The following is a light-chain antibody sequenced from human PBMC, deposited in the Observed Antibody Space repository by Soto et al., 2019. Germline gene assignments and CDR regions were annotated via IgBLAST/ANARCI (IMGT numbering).Light chain of an antibody. J-gene: IGKJ1*01. CDR2: GAS. CDR1: QRVTSNY. CDR3: QQYGGSPWT. Sequence: EIVFTHSPGTLSLSPGERATLSCRASQRVTSNYLTWYQQKPGQAPRLLIYGASSRATGIPDRFSGSGSGTDFTLTISRLEPEDFAVYYCQQYGGSPWTFGQGTKVDIK. V-gene: IGKV3-20*01.